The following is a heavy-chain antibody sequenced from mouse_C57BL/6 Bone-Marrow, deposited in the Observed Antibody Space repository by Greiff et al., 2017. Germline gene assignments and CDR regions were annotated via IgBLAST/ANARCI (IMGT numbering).Heavy chain of an antibody. J-gene: IGHJ4*01. CDR2: ISGGGGNT. V-gene: IGHV5-9*01. CDR3: ASHYYGSSYYYAMDY. Sequence: EVKLVESGGGLVKPGGSLKLSCAASGFTFSSYTMSWVRQTPEKRLEWVATISGGGGNTYYPDSVKGRFTISRDNAKNTLYLQMSSLRCEDTALYYFASHYYGSSYYYAMDYWGQGTSVTVSS. D-gene: IGHD1-1*01. CDR1: GFTFSSYT.